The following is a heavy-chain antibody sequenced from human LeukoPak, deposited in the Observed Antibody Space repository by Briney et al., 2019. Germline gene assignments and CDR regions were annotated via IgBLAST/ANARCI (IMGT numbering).Heavy chain of an antibody. Sequence: TGGSLRLSCTASGSTFSTYNMNWVRQAPGKGLEWVSSITSSSSYIYYADSVKGRFTISRDNAKNSLYLQMNSLRAEDTAVYYCARDAWFDYWGQGTLVTVSS. CDR1: GSTFSTYN. J-gene: IGHJ4*02. V-gene: IGHV3-21*01. CDR3: ARDAWFDY. D-gene: IGHD3-16*01. CDR2: ITSSSSYI.